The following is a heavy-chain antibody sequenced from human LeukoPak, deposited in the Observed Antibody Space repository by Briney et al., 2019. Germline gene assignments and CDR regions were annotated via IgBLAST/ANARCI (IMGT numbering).Heavy chain of an antibody. Sequence: ASVKVSCKASGYTFTSYYMHWVRQAPGQGLEWMGIINPSGGSTSYARKFQGRVTMTRDTSTSTVYMELSSLRSEDTAVYYCARAVTMIVVRSYYFDYWGQGTLVTVSS. V-gene: IGHV1-46*01. CDR2: INPSGGST. J-gene: IGHJ4*02. CDR3: ARAVTMIVVRSYYFDY. D-gene: IGHD3-22*01. CDR1: GYTFTSYY.